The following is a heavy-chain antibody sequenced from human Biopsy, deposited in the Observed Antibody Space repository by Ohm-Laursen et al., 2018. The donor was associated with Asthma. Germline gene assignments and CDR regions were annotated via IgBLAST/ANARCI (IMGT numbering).Heavy chain of an antibody. J-gene: IGHJ4*02. CDR1: GFTFSNFA. CDR2: ITGSGGGT. CDR3: AKESRRDGYNRRNYYFDY. V-gene: IGHV3-23*01. Sequence: GSLRLSCSAPGFTFSNFAMTWVRQAPGKGLEWVSSITGSGGGTYYADSVKGRFTISRDNSKNTLYLQMNSLRAEDTAVYYCAKESRRDGYNRRNYYFDYWGQGTLVTVSS. D-gene: IGHD5-24*01.